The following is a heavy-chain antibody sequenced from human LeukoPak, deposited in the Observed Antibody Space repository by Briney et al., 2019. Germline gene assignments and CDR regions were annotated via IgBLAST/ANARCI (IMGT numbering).Heavy chain of an antibody. CDR3: ARGGYSYDY. D-gene: IGHD5-18*01. CDR2: ISYDGSNK. V-gene: IGHV3-30-3*01. Sequence: GGSLRLSCAASGFTFSSYAMHWVRQAPGKGLEWVAVISYDGSNKYYADSVKGRFTISRDNAKNSLYLQMNSLRAEDTAVYYCARGGYSYDYWGQGTLVTVSS. J-gene: IGHJ4*02. CDR1: GFTFSSYA.